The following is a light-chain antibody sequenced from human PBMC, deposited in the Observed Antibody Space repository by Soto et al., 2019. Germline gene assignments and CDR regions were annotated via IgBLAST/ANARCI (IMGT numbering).Light chain of an antibody. J-gene: IGKJ4*01. CDR3: QQYDSWPPLT. V-gene: IGKV3-15*01. Sequence: EILLTQSPATLSLSPGEGATLSCRASQSIYSKLAWYQQRRGQTPRLLIYDASSRATGIPARFSGSGFGTEFTLTISSHQSEDFAVYYCQQYDSWPPLTFGGGTKVEIK. CDR1: QSIYSK. CDR2: DAS.